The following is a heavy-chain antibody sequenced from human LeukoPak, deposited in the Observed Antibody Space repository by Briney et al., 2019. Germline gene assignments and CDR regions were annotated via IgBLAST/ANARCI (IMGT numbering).Heavy chain of an antibody. CDR2: INAGNGNT. Sequence: ASVKVSCKASGYTFTSYAMHWVRQAPGQRLEWMGWINAGNGNTKHSQKFQGRVTITRDTSASTAYMELSSLRSEDTALYYCARDRPQYCSSVSCYVFDCWGQGTLVTVSS. D-gene: IGHD2-2*01. CDR3: ARDRPQYCSSVSCYVFDC. V-gene: IGHV1-3*01. CDR1: GYTFTSYA. J-gene: IGHJ4*02.